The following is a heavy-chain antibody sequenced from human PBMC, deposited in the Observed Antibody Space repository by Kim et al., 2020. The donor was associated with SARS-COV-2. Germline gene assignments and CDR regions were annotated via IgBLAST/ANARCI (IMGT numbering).Heavy chain of an antibody. CDR2: IYYSGST. J-gene: IGHJ6*02. V-gene: IGHV4-30-4*01. CDR1: GGSISSGDYY. Sequence: SETLSLTCTVSGGSISSGDYYWSWIRQPPGKGLEWIGYIYYSGSTYYNPSLKSRVTISVDTSKNQFSLKLSSVTAADTAVYYCARGFVDTAMVEEGRYYYYGMDVWGQGTTVTVSS. D-gene: IGHD5-18*01. CDR3: ARGFVDTAMVEEGRYYYYGMDV.